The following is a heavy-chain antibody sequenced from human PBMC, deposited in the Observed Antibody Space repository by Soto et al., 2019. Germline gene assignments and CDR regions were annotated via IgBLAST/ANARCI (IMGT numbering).Heavy chain of an antibody. CDR3: ATYTVGEGGRGY. J-gene: IGHJ4*02. D-gene: IGHD3-16*01. CDR1: GGSMRGQH. CDR2: HHSDST. V-gene: IGHV4-4*09. Sequence: QVQLQESGPGLVKPSETLSLTCTVSGGSMRGQHWSWIRQPPGKGLEWIGHHSDSTNYNPSLKSRITISTATSKNKFSLKPSSVTAADTAVYYCATYTVGEGGRGYWGQGTLVTVSS.